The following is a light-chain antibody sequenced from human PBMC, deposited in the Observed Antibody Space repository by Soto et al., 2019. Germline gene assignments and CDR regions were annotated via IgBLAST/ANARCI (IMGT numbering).Light chain of an antibody. J-gene: IGLJ1*01. Sequence: QSVLTQTRSASGTPGQSVSISCSGSRSNIGDNTVNWYQCVPGTAPKLLIYANNQRPSGVPGRFSGSKAGTSASLDINGLQYEDETDYYCASWDDSLNGYVFGSGKKLTV. CDR1: RSNIGDNT. CDR2: ANN. V-gene: IGLV1-44*01. CDR3: ASWDDSLNGYV.